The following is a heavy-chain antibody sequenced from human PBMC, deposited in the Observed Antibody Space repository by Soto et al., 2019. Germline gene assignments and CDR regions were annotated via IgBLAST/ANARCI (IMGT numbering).Heavy chain of an antibody. CDR2: IYYSGST. Sequence: SETLSLTCTVSGGSISSGGYYWSWIRQHPGKGLEWIGYIYYSGSTYYNPSLKSRVTISVDTSKNQFSLKLSSVTAADTAVYYCARRGVPDYYFDYWGQGTLVTVSS. CDR1: GGSISSGGYY. V-gene: IGHV4-31*03. CDR3: ARRGVPDYYFDY. D-gene: IGHD3-10*01. J-gene: IGHJ4*02.